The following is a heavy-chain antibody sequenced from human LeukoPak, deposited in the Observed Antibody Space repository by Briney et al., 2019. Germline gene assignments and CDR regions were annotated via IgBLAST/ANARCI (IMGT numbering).Heavy chain of an antibody. CDR3: ARSLGANGNFDY. Sequence: SETLSLTCSVSGGSISSSGSSSYYWTWIRQPPGKGLEWIGNIYYSGNTYYNPSLKSRVTISVDTSKNQFSLKLSSVTAADTALYYCARSLGANGNFDYWGQGTLVTVSS. D-gene: IGHD1-26*01. CDR1: GGSISSSGSSSYY. CDR2: IYYSGNT. V-gene: IGHV4-39*01. J-gene: IGHJ4*02.